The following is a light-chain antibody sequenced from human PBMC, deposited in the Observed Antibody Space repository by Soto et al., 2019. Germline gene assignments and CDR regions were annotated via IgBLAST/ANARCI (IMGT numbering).Light chain of an antibody. J-gene: IGKJ1*01. Sequence: LSQSPGTLSLSPGERATLSCRASQSVSSSYLTWYQQKPGQAPRLLIYGASRRATGIPDRFSGSGSGTDFTLTISRLEPEDFAVYYCQQYGNSVWTFGQGTKVAIK. CDR3: QQYGNSVWT. CDR2: GAS. V-gene: IGKV3-20*01. CDR1: QSVSSSY.